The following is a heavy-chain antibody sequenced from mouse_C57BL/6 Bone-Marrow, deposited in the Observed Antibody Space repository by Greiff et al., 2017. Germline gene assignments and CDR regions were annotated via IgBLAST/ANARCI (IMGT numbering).Heavy chain of an antibody. J-gene: IGHJ4*01. D-gene: IGHD1-1*01. Sequence: QVQLQQSGAELVRPGTSVKVSCKASGYAFTNYLIEWVKQRPGQGLEWIGVINPGSGGTNYNEKFKGKATLTADKSSSTAYMQLSSLTSEDSAVYFCARPPVVVATGTYAMDYWGQGTSVTVSS. CDR3: ARPPVVVATGTYAMDY. CDR2: INPGSGGT. V-gene: IGHV1-54*01. CDR1: GYAFTNYL.